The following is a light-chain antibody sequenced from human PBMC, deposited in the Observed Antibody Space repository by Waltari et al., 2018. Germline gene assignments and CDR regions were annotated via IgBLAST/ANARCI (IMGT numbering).Light chain of an antibody. V-gene: IGKV3-15*01. Sequence: EIVMTQSPATLSVSPGERVTLSCRASQSVNRNLAWYQERPGQAPRLLVLGELPRATGIPARFSGSGSGTEFTLTISSLETEDFAVYYCQQYNDWPRTFGQGTTVEIK. CDR1: QSVNRN. J-gene: IGKJ1*01. CDR3: QQYNDWPRT. CDR2: GEL.